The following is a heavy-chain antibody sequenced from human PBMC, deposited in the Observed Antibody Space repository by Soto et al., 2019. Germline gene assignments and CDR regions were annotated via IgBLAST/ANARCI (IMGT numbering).Heavy chain of an antibody. J-gene: IGHJ4*02. CDR1: GFSLSSYS. V-gene: IGHV3-23*01. CDR3: AKASSSGWKTISY. D-gene: IGHD6-19*01. Sequence: SGGSLRLSCAASGFSLSSYSMNWVRQTPGKGLEWVSAISGSGGSTYYADSVKGRFTISRDNSKNTLYLQMNSLRAEDTAVYYCAKASSSGWKTISYWGQGTLVTVSS. CDR2: ISGSGGST.